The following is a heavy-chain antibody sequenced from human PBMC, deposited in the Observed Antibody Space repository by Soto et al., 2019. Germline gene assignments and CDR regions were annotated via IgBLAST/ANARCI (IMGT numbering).Heavy chain of an antibody. J-gene: IGHJ3*02. CDR1: WFNIINFS. CDR2: IKQDGSEK. CDR3: ARDCSTTSCHDAFDI. D-gene: IGHD2-2*01. Sequence: VLMRVPRGAVWFNIINFSINWVRKNTRKGLEWVANIKQDGSEKYYVDSVKGRFTISSDIAKNSLYLQKSSLRAEDTAVYFCARDCSTTSCHDAFDIWGQGTMVTVSS. V-gene: IGHV3-7*04.